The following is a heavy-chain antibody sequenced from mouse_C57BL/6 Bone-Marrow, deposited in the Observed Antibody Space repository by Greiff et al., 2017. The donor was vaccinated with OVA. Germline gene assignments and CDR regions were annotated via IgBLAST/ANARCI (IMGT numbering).Heavy chain of an antibody. CDR1: GFTIKNTY. V-gene: IGHV14-3*01. CDR3: ARYHYGSSYGAY. J-gene: IGHJ3*01. Sequence: VQLKESVAELVRPGASVKLSCTASGFTIKNTYMHWVKQRPEQGLEWIGRIDPANGNTKYAPKFQGKATITADTSSNTAYLQISSLTSEDTAIYYCARYHYGSSYGAYWGQGTLVTVSA. D-gene: IGHD1-1*01. CDR2: IDPANGNT.